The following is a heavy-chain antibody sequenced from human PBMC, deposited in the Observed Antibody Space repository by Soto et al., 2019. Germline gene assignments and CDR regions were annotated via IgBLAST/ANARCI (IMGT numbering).Heavy chain of an antibody. Sequence: SETLSLTCTVSGGSISSGGYYWSWIRQHPGKGLEWIGYIYYSGSTYYNPSLKSRVTISVDTSKNQFSLKLSPVTAADTAVYYCARGEKTLFSRGSPGLWGQGTLVTVSS. V-gene: IGHV4-31*03. CDR3: ARGEKTLFSRGSPGL. D-gene: IGHD3-10*01. CDR2: IYYSGST. J-gene: IGHJ4*02. CDR1: GGSISSGGYY.